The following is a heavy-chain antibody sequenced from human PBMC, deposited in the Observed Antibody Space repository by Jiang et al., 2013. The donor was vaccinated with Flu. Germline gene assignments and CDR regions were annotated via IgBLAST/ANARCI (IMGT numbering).Heavy chain of an antibody. D-gene: IGHD2-15*01. CDR3: ARDPGDCSGGSCYSRGFDY. CDR1: GDSVSSNSAA. Sequence: GSGLVKPSQTLSLTCAISGDSVSSNSAAWNWIRQSPSRGLEWLGRTYYRSKWYNEYAASVKSRITINPDTSKNQFSLHLNSVTPEDTAVYYCARDPGDCSGGSCYSRGFDYWGQGSLITVSS. CDR2: TYYRSKWYN. J-gene: IGHJ4*02. V-gene: IGHV6-1*01.